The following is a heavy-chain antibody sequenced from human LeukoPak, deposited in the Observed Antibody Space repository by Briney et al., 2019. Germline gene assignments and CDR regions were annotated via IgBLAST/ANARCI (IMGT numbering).Heavy chain of an antibody. CDR3: ARGPGAYYDSRYYYYMDV. D-gene: IGHD5-12*01. CDR2: IIPIFGTA. Sequence: ASVKVSCKASGGTFSSYAISWVRQAPGQGLEWMGGIIPIFGTANYAQKFQGRVTITTDESTSTAYMELSSLRSEDTAVYYCARGPGAYYDSRYYYYMDVWGKGTTVTVSS. J-gene: IGHJ6*03. CDR1: GGTFSSYA. V-gene: IGHV1-69*05.